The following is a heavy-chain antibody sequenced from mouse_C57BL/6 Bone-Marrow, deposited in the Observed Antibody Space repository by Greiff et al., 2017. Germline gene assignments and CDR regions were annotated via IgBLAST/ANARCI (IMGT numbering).Heavy chain of an antibody. CDR1: GFSLSTSGMG. CDR2: IYWDDDK. Sequence: QVTLKVCGPGILQSSQTLSLTCSFSGFSLSTSGMGVSWIRQPSGKGLEWLAHIYWDDDKRYNPSLKRRLTISKDTPRNQVFLKITSVDTADTATYYCARDYGSSFYAMDYWGQGTSVTVSS. CDR3: ARDYGSSFYAMDY. D-gene: IGHD1-1*01. V-gene: IGHV8-12*01. J-gene: IGHJ4*01.